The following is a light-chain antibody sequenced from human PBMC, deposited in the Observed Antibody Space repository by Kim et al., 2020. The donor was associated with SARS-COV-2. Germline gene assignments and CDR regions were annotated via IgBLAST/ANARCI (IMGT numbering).Light chain of an antibody. J-gene: IGKJ1*01. CDR2: GAS. CDR3: QQYGSTPWT. V-gene: IGKV3-20*01. CDR1: QSVSSSY. Sequence: DIELTQSPCTLSLSPGERATLSCRASQSVSSSYLAWYQQKPGQAPRLLIYGASSRATGIPDRFSGSGSGTDFTLTISRLEPEDFAEYYCQQYGSTPWTFGQGTKVDIK.